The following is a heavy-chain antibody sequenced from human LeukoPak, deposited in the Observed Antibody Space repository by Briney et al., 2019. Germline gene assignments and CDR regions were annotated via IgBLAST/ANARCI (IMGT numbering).Heavy chain of an antibody. J-gene: IGHJ4*02. CDR1: GGSISSYY. V-gene: IGHV4-4*09. CDR2: IYTSGST. CDR3: ASYDILTGNDY. D-gene: IGHD3-9*01. Sequence: SETLSLTCTVSGGSISSYYWSWIRQPPGKGLEWIGYIYTSGSTNYNPSLKSRVTISVDTSKNQFSLKLSSVTAADTAVYYCASYDILTGNDYWDQGTLVTVSS.